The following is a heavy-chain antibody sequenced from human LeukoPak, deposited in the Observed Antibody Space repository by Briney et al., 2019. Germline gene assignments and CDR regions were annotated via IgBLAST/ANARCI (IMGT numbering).Heavy chain of an antibody. CDR3: AREERYSYGPNWFDP. J-gene: IGHJ5*02. Sequence: PSETLSLTCTVSGGSITNYYWAWIRQPPGKGLEWIGNIYYTGGTKYNPSLKSRVTISVDKSKNQFSLKLSSVTAADTAVYYCAREERYSYGPNWFDPWGQGTLVTVSS. D-gene: IGHD5-18*01. V-gene: IGHV4-59*12. CDR1: GGSITNYY. CDR2: IYYTGGT.